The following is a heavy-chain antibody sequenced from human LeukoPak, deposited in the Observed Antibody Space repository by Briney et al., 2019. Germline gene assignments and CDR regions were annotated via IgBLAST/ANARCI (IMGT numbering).Heavy chain of an antibody. Sequence: ASVKVSCKVSGYTLTELSMHWVRQAPGKGLEWMGGFDPEDGGTIYAQKFQGRVTMTEDTSTDTAYMELSSLRSEDTAVYYCATERRGYSGYSPPLYYYYYYGMDVWGQGTTVTVSS. CDR3: ATERRGYSGYSPPLYYYYYYGMDV. CDR2: FDPEDGGT. J-gene: IGHJ6*02. V-gene: IGHV1-24*01. D-gene: IGHD5-12*01. CDR1: GYTLTELS.